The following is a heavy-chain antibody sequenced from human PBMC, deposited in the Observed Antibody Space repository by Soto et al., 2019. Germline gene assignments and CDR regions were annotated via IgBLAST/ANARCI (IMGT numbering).Heavy chain of an antibody. CDR2: IYMSGST. V-gene: IGHV4-4*07. Sequence: QVQLQESGPGLVKPSETLSLTCNVSGDSMTKYYWSWIRQPAGKGLEWIGRIYMSGSTNYNPSLKSRVTMSIDTSNNHFSLDLKSVTAADTAVYYWARTVGAAYYFDFWGQGALVTVSS. CDR3: ARTVGAAYYFDF. D-gene: IGHD1-26*01. J-gene: IGHJ4*02. CDR1: GDSMTKYY.